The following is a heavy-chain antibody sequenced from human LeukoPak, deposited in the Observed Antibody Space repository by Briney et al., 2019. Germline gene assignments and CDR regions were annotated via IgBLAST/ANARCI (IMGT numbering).Heavy chain of an antibody. Sequence: KPSETLSLTCTVSGGSISSYYWSWIRQPPGKGLEWIGYIYYSGSTNYNPSLKSRVTISVDTSKNQFSLKLSSVTAADTAVYYCARDESGRYYFDYWGQGTLVTVSS. V-gene: IGHV4-59*12. CDR3: ARDESGRYYFDY. CDR2: IYYSGST. D-gene: IGHD2-15*01. J-gene: IGHJ4*02. CDR1: GGSISSYY.